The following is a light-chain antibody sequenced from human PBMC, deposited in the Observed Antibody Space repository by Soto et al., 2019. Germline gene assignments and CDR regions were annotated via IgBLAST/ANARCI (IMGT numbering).Light chain of an antibody. J-gene: IGLJ2*01. CDR3: QVWDSGSAHVL. Sequence: SYELTQPPSVSVAPGETARISCGGNNIGSKGVHWYQQKPGQAPVLVIYSDTDLPPVIPERFSGSNSANMATLTISRVEAGDGAHYYCQVWDSGSAHVLFGGGTKVTVL. V-gene: IGLV3-21*01. CDR2: SDT. CDR1: NIGSKG.